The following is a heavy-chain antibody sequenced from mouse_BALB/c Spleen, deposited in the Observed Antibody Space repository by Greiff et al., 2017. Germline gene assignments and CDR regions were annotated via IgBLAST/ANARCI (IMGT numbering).Heavy chain of an antibody. D-gene: IGHD2-10*02. CDR3: ARSEKGYGNYFDY. V-gene: IGHV5-6-5*01. J-gene: IGHJ2*01. Sequence: EVQGVESGGGLVKPGGSLKLSCAASGFTFSSYAMSWVRQTPEKRLEWVASISSGGSTYYPDSVKGRFTISRDNARNILYLQMSSLRSEDTAMYYCARSEKGYGNYFDYWGQGTTLTVSS. CDR1: GFTFSSYA. CDR2: ISSGGST.